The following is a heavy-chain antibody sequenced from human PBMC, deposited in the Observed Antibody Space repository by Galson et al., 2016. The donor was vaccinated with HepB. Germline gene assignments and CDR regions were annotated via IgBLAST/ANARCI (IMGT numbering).Heavy chain of an antibody. D-gene: IGHD3-10*01. J-gene: IGHJ6*01. CDR2: ISYDGSNK. CDR3: ARDNAWFGERKYYYYYGLDV. V-gene: IGHV3-30-3*01. CDR1: GFTFSRDA. Sequence: SLRLSCAASGFTFSRDAMHWVRQAPGKGLEWMAIISYDGSNKYYADSVKGRFTISRDNSNNTLYLQMNSLRAEDTAVYYCARDNAWFGERKYYYYYGLDVWGQGTTVTVSS.